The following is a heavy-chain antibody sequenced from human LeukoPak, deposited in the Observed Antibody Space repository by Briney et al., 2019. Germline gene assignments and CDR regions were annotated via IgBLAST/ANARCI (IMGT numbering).Heavy chain of an antibody. CDR2: FYYSANT. Sequence: SETLSLTCIVSAVSPSCSYWIWFRQPPGKGLEWIGYFYYSANTNYNPSLKSRVTMSVDTSKNQFSLDIPTVSAQDTAVYYCARLRFRSGYTFFDSWGQGTLVTVSP. CDR3: ARLRFRSGYTFFDS. CDR1: AVSPSCSY. V-gene: IGHV4-59*01. D-gene: IGHD3-3*01. J-gene: IGHJ4*02.